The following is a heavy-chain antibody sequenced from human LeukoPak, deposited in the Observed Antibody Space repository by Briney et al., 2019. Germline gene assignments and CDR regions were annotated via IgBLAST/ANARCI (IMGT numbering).Heavy chain of an antibody. Sequence: SVKVSCKASGGTISRYAISWVRQAPGQGLEWMGRVIPIFGIANYAQKFQGRVTITADKSTSTAYMELSSLRSEDTAVYYCARDVETDCSSTSCYYNWFDPWGQGTLVTVSS. D-gene: IGHD2-2*01. V-gene: IGHV1-69*04. CDR2: VIPIFGIA. J-gene: IGHJ5*02. CDR3: ARDVETDCSSTSCYYNWFDP. CDR1: GGTISRYA.